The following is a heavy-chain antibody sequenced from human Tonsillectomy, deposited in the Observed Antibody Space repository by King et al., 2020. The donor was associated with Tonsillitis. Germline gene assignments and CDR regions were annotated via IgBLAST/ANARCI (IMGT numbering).Heavy chain of an antibody. Sequence: VQLVESGGDLVQPGGSLRLSCAASGFTFSSYAMNWVRQAPGKGLEWVSGISDNGGSTYYADSVKGRFTISRDNSKNTLYMQMNSLSAEDTAVYYCAKPPRYSSGWSDWYFDLWGRGTLVTVSS. D-gene: IGHD6-19*01. CDR3: AKPPRYSSGWSDWYFDL. CDR2: ISDNGGST. V-gene: IGHV3-23*04. J-gene: IGHJ2*01. CDR1: GFTFSSYA.